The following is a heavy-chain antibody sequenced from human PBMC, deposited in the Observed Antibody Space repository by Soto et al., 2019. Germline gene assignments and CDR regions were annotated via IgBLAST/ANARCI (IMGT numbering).Heavy chain of an antibody. CDR2: IIPIFGTA. CDR1: GGTFSSDA. Sequence: ASVKVSCKASGGTFSSDAISWVRQAPGQGLEWMGGIIPIFGTANYAQKFQGRVTITADESTSTAYMELSSLRSEDTAVYYCASWNSSGSQEHGAFNIWGQGTMVTVSS. D-gene: IGHD3-22*01. J-gene: IGHJ3*02. CDR3: ASWNSSGSQEHGAFNI. V-gene: IGHV1-69*13.